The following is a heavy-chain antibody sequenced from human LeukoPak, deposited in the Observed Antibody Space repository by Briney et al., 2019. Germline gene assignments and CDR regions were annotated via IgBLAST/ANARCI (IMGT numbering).Heavy chain of an antibody. D-gene: IGHD3-9*01. CDR2: ITDSGDNT. CDR3: AREDILTGFDY. CDR1: GFTFSTYA. V-gene: IGHV3-23*01. Sequence: GGSLRLSCAASGFTFSTYAMSWVRQAPGKGLEWVSSITDSGDNTYYADSVKGRFTISRDNSKNTLYLQMNSLRAEDTAVYYCAREDILTGFDYWGQGTLVTVSS. J-gene: IGHJ4*02.